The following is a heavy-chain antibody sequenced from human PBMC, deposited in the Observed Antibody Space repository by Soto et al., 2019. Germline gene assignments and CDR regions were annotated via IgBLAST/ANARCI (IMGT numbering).Heavy chain of an antibody. J-gene: IGHJ4*01. D-gene: IGHD6-13*01. Sequence: SETLSLTCTVSGGSISSGGYYWSWIRQHPGKGLEWIGYIYYSGSTYYNPSLKSRVTISVDTSKNQFSLKLSSVTAADTAVYYCARGEGDIAAAEYPPYYFDYWGQGTLVTVSS. V-gene: IGHV4-31*03. CDR3: ARGEGDIAAAEYPPYYFDY. CDR2: IYYSGST. CDR1: GGSISSGGYY.